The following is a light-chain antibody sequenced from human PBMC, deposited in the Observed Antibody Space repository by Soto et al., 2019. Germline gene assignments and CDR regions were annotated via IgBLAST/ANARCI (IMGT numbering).Light chain of an antibody. CDR3: QQYYSSPRT. J-gene: IGKJ1*01. V-gene: IGKV3-11*01. CDR2: DAS. CDR1: QSVSSY. Sequence: EVVLTQSPATLSLSPGERATLSCRASQSVSSYLAWYQQKPGQAPRLLIHDASNRATGIPARFSGSGSVTDFTLTVSRLEPEDFAVYYCQQYYSSPRTFGQGTKVDI.